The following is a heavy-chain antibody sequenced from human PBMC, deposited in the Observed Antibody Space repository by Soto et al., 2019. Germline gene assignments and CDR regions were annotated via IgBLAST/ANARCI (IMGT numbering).Heavy chain of an antibody. CDR3: AGGGGDFSVGSCYYGRYYYYYYYYMDV. V-gene: IGHV4-34*01. D-gene: IGHD2-15*01. J-gene: IGHJ6*03. CDR1: GGSFSGYY. CDR2: INHSGST. Sequence: SETLSLTCAVYGGSFSGYYWSWIRQPPGKGLEWIGEINHSGSTNYNPSLKSRVTISVDTSKNQFSLKLSSVTAADTAVYYCAGGGGDFSVGSCYYGRYYYYYYYYMDVWGKGTTVTGSS.